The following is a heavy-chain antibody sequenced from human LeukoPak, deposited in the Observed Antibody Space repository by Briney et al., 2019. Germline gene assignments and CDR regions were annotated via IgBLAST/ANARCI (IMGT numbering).Heavy chain of an antibody. D-gene: IGHD3-22*01. CDR2: IYYSGST. CDR3: ARVRVSSGSHPWYFDY. Sequence: SETLSLTCIVSRGSISSYYWSWLRQPPGQGLEWIGYIYYSGSTDYNPSLKSRVNISVDTSKNQFSLKLSSVTAADTAVYYCARVRVSSGSHPWYFDYWGQGTLVTVSS. V-gene: IGHV4-59*01. J-gene: IGHJ4*02. CDR1: RGSISSYY.